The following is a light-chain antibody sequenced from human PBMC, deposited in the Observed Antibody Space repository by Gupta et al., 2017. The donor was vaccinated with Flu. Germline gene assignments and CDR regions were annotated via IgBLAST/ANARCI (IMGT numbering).Light chain of an antibody. Sequence: SLSASVGDRVTITCRASQSISSYLNWYQQKPGKAPKLLIYAASSLQSGVPSRFSGSGSGTDFTLTISSLQPEDFATYYCQQSYSTPQTFGQGTKMEIK. J-gene: IGKJ2*01. CDR1: QSISSY. CDR3: QQSYSTPQT. V-gene: IGKV1-39*01. CDR2: AAS.